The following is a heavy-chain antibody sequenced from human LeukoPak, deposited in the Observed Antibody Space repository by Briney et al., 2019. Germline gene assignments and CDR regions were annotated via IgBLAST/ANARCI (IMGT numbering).Heavy chain of an antibody. V-gene: IGHV3-23*01. Sequence: PGGSLRLSCAASGFTFSSYAMSWVRQAPGKGLEWVSAISGSGGSTYYADSVKGRFTISRDNSKNTLYLQMNSLRAEDTAVYYCAKDQSGVGVTYYYYYGMDVWGQGTTVTVSS. CDR3: AKDQSGVGVTYYYYYGMDV. D-gene: IGHD1-26*01. J-gene: IGHJ6*02. CDR2: ISGSGGST. CDR1: GFTFSSYA.